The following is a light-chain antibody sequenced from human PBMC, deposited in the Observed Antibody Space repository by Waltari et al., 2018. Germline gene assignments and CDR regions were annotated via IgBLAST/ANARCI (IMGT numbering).Light chain of an antibody. J-gene: IGKJ1*01. CDR1: QSISNW. V-gene: IGKV1-5*03. Sequence: DIQMTQSPSTLSASVGDRVTITCRASQSISNWLVWYQQKPGKAPKLLIYKASTLETGVPSRFSGSGSGTEFTLTISNLQPDDLATYYCQQYNYYWTFGQGTKVEI. CDR3: QQYNYYWT. CDR2: KAS.